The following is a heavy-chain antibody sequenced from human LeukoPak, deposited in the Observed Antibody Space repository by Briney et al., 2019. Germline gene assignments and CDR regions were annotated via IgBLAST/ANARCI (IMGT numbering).Heavy chain of an antibody. CDR1: GFTFSSYN. Sequence: KPGGSLRLSCAASGFTFSSYNLNWVRQAPGKGLEWVSSISGSSSFISYADSVQGRFTISRDNARNSLYLQMNSLRAEDTAVYYCARDGLQAYYDSSGFFDYWGQGTLVTVSS. J-gene: IGHJ4*02. D-gene: IGHD3-22*01. CDR2: ISGSSSFI. CDR3: ARDGLQAYYDSSGFFDY. V-gene: IGHV3-21*01.